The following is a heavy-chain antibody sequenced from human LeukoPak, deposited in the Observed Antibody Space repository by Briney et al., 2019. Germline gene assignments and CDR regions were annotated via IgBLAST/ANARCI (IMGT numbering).Heavy chain of an antibody. D-gene: IGHD2-15*01. V-gene: IGHV3-53*05. CDR1: GFTVSSNY. CDR3: AEDLVVVVPYNWFDP. Sequence: GGSLRLSCAASGFTVSSNYMSWVRQAPGKGLQWVSVIYSGGNTYYADSVKGRFTISRDNSKNTLYLQMNSLRAEDTAVYYCAEDLVVVVPYNWFDPWGQGTLVTVSS. J-gene: IGHJ5*02. CDR2: IYSGGNT.